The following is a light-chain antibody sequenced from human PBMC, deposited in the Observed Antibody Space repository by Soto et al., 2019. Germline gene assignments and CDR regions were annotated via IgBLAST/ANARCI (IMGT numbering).Light chain of an antibody. CDR2: DVS. Sequence: QSALTQPASVSGSLGQSXTISCTGTSSDVGGYNYVSWYQQHPGKAPKLMIYDVSNRPSGVSNRFSGSKSGNTASLTISGLQAEDEADYYCSSYTSSSTLDVVFGGGTKVTVL. CDR3: SSYTSSSTLDVV. J-gene: IGLJ2*01. V-gene: IGLV2-14*01. CDR1: SSDVGGYNY.